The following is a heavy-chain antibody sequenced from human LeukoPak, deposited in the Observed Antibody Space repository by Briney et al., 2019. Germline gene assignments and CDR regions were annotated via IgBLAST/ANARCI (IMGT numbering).Heavy chain of an antibody. D-gene: IGHD3-3*01. J-gene: IGHJ5*01. CDR3: GRGYRVRLLEWLLDGNWFYP. CDR1: GGFFSGYY. CDR2: INHSGST. V-gene: IGHV4-34*01. Sequence: SETLSLTCAVYGGFFSGYYWSWIRQPPGKGREWIGEINHSGSTNYNPSLKSRVTISVDTSKHQFSLELSSVTAAYMAVHNCGRGYRVRLLEWLLDGNWFYPLGEGTLVTGFS.